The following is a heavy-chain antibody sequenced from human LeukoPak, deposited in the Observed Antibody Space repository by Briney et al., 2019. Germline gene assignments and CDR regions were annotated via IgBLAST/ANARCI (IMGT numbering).Heavy chain of an antibody. Sequence: KASETLSLTCTVSGGSISSYYWSWIRQPPGKGLEWIGYIYYSGSTNYNPSLKSRVTISVDTSKNQFSLKLSSVTAADTAVYYCARAHYDFWSGYSYYYYYMDVWGKGTTVTVSS. CDR2: IYYSGST. V-gene: IGHV4-59*01. J-gene: IGHJ6*03. D-gene: IGHD3-3*01. CDR3: ARAHYDFWSGYSYYYYYMDV. CDR1: GGSISSYY.